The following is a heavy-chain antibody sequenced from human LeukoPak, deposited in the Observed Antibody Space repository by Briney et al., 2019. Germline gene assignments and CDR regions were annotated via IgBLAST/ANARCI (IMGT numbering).Heavy chain of an antibody. CDR1: GYTFTGYY. J-gene: IGHJ4*02. CDR2: INPNSGGT. V-gene: IGHV1-2*04. CDR3: AISSGYYGSGSFYGGPFVY. Sequence: ASVKVSCKASGYTFTGYYMHWVRLAPGQGLEWMGWINPNSGGTNYAQKFQGWVTMTRDTSISTAYMELSRLRSDDTAVYYCAISSGYYGSGSFYGGPFVYWGQGTLVTVSS. D-gene: IGHD3-10*01.